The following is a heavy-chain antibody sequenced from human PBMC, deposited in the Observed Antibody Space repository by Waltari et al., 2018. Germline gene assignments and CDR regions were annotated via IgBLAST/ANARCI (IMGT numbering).Heavy chain of an antibody. CDR3: AREVRLNSYYYAMDV. V-gene: IGHV4-34*02. J-gene: IGHJ6*02. CDR1: GGSFRNYY. D-gene: IGHD4-17*01. Sequence: QVQLQQWGAGLLKPSETLSVTCTVYGGSFRNYYWTWIRQSPGKGLEWIGEINHSGSTIYNPSLKSRLSISVETSKNQFSLKLSFVSAADTAVYYCAREVRLNSYYYAMDVWGQGTTVTVSS. CDR2: INHSGST.